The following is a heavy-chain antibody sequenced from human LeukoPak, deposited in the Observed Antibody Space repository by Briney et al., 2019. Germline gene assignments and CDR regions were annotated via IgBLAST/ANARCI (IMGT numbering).Heavy chain of an antibody. V-gene: IGHV3-23*01. CDR3: VRDLDWGAFDV. Sequence: GSLRLSCAASEFHFSTHGMNWVRQAPGKGLEWVSGVSPSGDVTYYADSVMGRFTISRDNRKSTVSLQMNSLRAEDTALYYCVRDLDWGAFDVWGQGTMVTVSS. J-gene: IGHJ3*01. CDR2: VSPSGDVT. CDR1: EFHFSTHG. D-gene: IGHD3/OR15-3a*01.